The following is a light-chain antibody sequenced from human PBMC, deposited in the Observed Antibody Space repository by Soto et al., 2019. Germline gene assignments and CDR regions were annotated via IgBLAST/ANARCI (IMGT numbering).Light chain of an antibody. Sequence: QSVLTQPPSASESPGHSVTISCTGVSGDVGGYTYVSWYQHSPGKAPRLLIYEVSKRPQGVPDRFTGSKSGNTASLTVSELQPDDEADYYCCSSGGSNGFVVFGGGTKLTVI. V-gene: IGLV2-8*01. CDR1: SGDVGGYTY. CDR2: EVS. J-gene: IGLJ2*01. CDR3: CSSGGSNGFVV.